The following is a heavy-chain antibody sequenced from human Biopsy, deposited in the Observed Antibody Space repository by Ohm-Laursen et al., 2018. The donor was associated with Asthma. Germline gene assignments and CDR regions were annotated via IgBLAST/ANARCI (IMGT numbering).Heavy chain of an antibody. V-gene: IGHV3-30*03. CDR1: GFTFSTYG. CDR2: IAWHGINS. J-gene: IGHJ6*02. Sequence: ALRLSFAASGFTFSTYGMHWVRQTPGKGREWVAYIAWHGINSYYVDSVKGGFTISKDKSRNTLYLQKNSLRADDTAGYYCARAGESDLVGGLDVWGQGTTVIVS. CDR3: ARAGESDLVGGLDV. D-gene: IGHD2-21*01.